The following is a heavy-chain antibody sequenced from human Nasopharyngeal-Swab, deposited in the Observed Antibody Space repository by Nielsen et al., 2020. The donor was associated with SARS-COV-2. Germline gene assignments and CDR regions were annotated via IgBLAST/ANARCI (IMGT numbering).Heavy chain of an antibody. CDR2: ISAYNGNT. CDR1: GYTFTSYG. D-gene: IGHD1-26*01. Sequence: ASVKVSCKASGYTFTSYGISWVRQAPGQGLEWMGWISAYNGNTNYAQKLQGRVTMTTDTSTSTAYMELRSLRSDDTAVYYCARDGSGGGYYYYGMDVWGQGTTVTVSS. V-gene: IGHV1-18*01. J-gene: IGHJ6*02. CDR3: ARDGSGGGYYYYGMDV.